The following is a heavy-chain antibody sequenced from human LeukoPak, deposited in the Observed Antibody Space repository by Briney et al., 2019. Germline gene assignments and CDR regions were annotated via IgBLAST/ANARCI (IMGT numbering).Heavy chain of an antibody. CDR3: ARQDDFWSGLHYYYYGMDV. Sequence: SETLSLTCTVSGGSISSYYWSWIRQPPGKGLEWIGYIYYSGSTNYNPSLKSRVTISVDTSRNRFSLKLSSVTAADTAVYYCARQDDFWSGLHYYYYGMDVWGQGTTVTVSS. J-gene: IGHJ6*02. CDR1: GGSISSYY. CDR2: IYYSGST. D-gene: IGHD3-3*01. V-gene: IGHV4-59*08.